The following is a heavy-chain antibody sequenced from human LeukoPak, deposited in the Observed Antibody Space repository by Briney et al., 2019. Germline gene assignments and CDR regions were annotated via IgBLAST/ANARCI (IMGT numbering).Heavy chain of an antibody. CDR1: GFTFSNAW. CDR2: IKSKIDGGTT. J-gene: IGHJ4*02. D-gene: IGHD4-17*01. Sequence: GSLRLSCAASGFTFSNAWMSWVRQPPGKGLEWVGRIKSKIDGGTTDYVAPVKGRFTISRDDSKKTLYLQMNSLKTEDTAVYYCTTGVDYGDSPFDYWGQGTLVTVSS. CDR3: TTGVDYGDSPFDY. V-gene: IGHV3-15*01.